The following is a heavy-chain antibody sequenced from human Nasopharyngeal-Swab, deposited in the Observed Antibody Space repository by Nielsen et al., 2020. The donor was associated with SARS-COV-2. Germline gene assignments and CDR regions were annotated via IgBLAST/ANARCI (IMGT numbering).Heavy chain of an antibody. CDR3: ARVNNGGGVVPASYSFFMDV. J-gene: IGHJ6*03. CDR2: ITRSGNT. CDR1: GASFSGYY. Sequence: SETLPLTCGLNGASFSGYYWGWIRQPPGQGLEWIGDITRSGNTNYNPALRSRVTISVATSKGEFSLKLPSVTAADTAIYFCARVNNGGGVVPASYSFFMDVWGKGTSVAVSS. V-gene: IGHV4-34*01. D-gene: IGHD3-3*02.